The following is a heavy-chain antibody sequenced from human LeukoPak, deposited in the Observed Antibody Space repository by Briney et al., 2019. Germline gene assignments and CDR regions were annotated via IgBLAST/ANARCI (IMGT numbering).Heavy chain of an antibody. Sequence: PGRSLRLSCAASGFTFSSYAMHWVRQAPGKGLEWVAVISYDGSNKYYADSVKGRFTTSRDNSKNTLYLQMNSLRAEDTAVYYCARGVSDQNWGQGTLVTVSS. CDR1: GFTFSSYA. CDR2: ISYDGSNK. J-gene: IGHJ4*02. CDR3: ARGVSDQN. V-gene: IGHV3-30-3*01.